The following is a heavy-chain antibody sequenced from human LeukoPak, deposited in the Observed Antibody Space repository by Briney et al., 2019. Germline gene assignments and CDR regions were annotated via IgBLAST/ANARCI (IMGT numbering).Heavy chain of an antibody. D-gene: IGHD6-25*01. CDR1: GYTFTVYY. CDR2: INPNTGGT. V-gene: IGHV1-2*02. Sequence: ASVKVSCKASGYTFTVYYMHWVRQAPGQGLEWMGWINPNTGGTNFSQRFQGRVTMTRDTSINTAYMELSSLRSDDTAMYYCAREGAPQRSSYFDHWGQGTLVTVSS. CDR3: AREGAPQRSSYFDH. J-gene: IGHJ4*02.